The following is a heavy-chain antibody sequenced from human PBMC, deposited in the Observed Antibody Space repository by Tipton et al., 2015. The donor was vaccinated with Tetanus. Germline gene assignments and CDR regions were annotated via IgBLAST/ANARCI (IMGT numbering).Heavy chain of an antibody. V-gene: IGHV4-59*12. J-gene: IGHJ5*02. CDR3: ARGPFAHDR. Sequence: TLSLTCTVSGGSISSYYWSWIRQPPGKGLEWIGYIYYSGSTNCNPSLKSRVTISVDTSKDQFSLKLSSVVAADTAVYYCARGPFAHDRWGQGALVTVSS. CDR1: GGSISSYY. CDR2: IYYSGST.